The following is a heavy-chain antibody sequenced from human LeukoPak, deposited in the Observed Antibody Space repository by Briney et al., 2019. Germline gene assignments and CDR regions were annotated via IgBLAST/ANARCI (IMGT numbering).Heavy chain of an antibody. CDR1: GASITKHY. J-gene: IGHJ4*02. V-gene: IGHV4-59*08. CDR3: ARNVGWYSHDS. D-gene: IGHD6-19*01. Sequence: SETLSLTCTVSGASITKHYWSWIRQPPGKGLEWIGYIYGSGSTHYDPSLRSRVTISEDTSKNQFSLKLTSVTAADTAVYYCARNVGWYSHDSWGQGTLVTVSS. CDR2: IYGSGST.